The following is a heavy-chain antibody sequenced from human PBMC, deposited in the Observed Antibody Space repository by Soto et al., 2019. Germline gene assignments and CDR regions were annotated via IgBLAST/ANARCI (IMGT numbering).Heavy chain of an antibody. D-gene: IGHD6-19*01. Sequence: GGSLRLSCAASGFTFSSYAMSWVRQAPGKGLEWVSAISGSGGSTYYADSVKGRFTISRDNSKNTLYLQMNSLRAEDTAVYYCANDPDGIAVAGGYFDYWGQGTLVTVSS. CDR2: ISGSGGST. CDR3: ANDPDGIAVAGGYFDY. J-gene: IGHJ4*02. V-gene: IGHV3-23*01. CDR1: GFTFSSYA.